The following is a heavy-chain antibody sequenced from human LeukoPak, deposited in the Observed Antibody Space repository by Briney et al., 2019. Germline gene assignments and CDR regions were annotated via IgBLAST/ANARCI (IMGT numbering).Heavy chain of an antibody. D-gene: IGHD3-22*01. Sequence: SETLSLTCTVSGGSISSGGYYWSWIRQHPGKGLEWIGYIYYSGSTYYNPSLKSRVTISVDTSKNQFSLKLSSVTAADTAVYYCARDLYDSSGYYDYWGQGTLVTVPS. CDR2: IYYSGST. V-gene: IGHV4-31*03. J-gene: IGHJ4*02. CDR1: GGSISSGGYY. CDR3: ARDLYDSSGYYDY.